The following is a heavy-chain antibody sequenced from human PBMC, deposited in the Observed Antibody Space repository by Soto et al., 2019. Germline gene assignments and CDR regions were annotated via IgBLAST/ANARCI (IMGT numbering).Heavy chain of an antibody. CDR3: AKGSTGSRPYYFDY. CDR1: GFTFSSCA. V-gene: IGHV3-23*01. J-gene: IGHJ4*02. Sequence: EVQLLESGGGLVQPGGSLRLSCAGSGFTFSSCAMSWVRQAPGKGLEWVSAISGSGGSTYSADSATGRFTISRDNSRNSLYLQMNSLRAEDTALYYCAKGSTGSRPYYFDYWGQGTLVTVSS. CDR2: ISGSGGST. D-gene: IGHD3-9*01.